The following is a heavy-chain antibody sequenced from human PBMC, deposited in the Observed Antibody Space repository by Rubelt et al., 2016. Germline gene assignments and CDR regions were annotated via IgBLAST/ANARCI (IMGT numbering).Heavy chain of an antibody. CDR3: SSEIVVPSAIVRYFDY. CDR1: GGSISSSSYY. CDR2: VYYSGST. J-gene: IGHJ4*01. D-gene: IGHD2-2*01. Sequence: QLQLQESGPGLVRPSETLSLTCTVSGGSISSSSYYWGWIRQPPGKGLEWIGSVYYSGSTYYNPSLERRVTLSVDTSKNQFSLRLSSVTAADTAVYSGSSEIVVPSAIVRYFDYWGHGTLVTVSS. V-gene: IGHV4-39*01.